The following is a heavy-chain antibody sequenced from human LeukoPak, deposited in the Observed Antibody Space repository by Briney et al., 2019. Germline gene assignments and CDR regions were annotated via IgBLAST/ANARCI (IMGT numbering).Heavy chain of an antibody. CDR2: MNPNSGNT. J-gene: IGHJ4*02. Sequence: ASVKVSCKASGYTFTSYYMHWVRQATGQGLEWMGWMNPNSGNTGYAQKFQGRVTMARNTSISTAYMELSSLRSEDTAVYYCARGSGTMYDSSGYGLDWGQGTLVTVSS. CDR1: GYTFTSYY. V-gene: IGHV1-8*02. CDR3: ARGSGTMYDSSGYGLD. D-gene: IGHD3-22*01.